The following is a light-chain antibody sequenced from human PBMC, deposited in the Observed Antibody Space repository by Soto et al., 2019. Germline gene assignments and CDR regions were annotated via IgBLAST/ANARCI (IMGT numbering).Light chain of an antibody. CDR3: QSHDSSLSGVV. J-gene: IGLJ2*01. V-gene: IGLV1-40*01. Sequence: QSVLTQPPSVSGAPGQRVTISCTGSSSNSGAGYDVHWYQQLPGTAPKLLIYNNNNRPSGVPDRFSGSKSGTSASLAITGLQAEDEADYYCQSHDSSLSGVVFGGGTKLTVL. CDR1: SSNSGAGYD. CDR2: NNN.